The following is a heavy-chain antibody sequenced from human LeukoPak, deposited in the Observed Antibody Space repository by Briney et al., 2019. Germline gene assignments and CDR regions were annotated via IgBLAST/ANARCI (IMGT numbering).Heavy chain of an antibody. J-gene: IGHJ3*02. CDR2: ISGSGGTT. V-gene: IGHV3-23*01. D-gene: IGHD4-23*01. Sequence: GGSLRLSCAASGFTFSGYAMSWVRQAPGKGLEWVSGISGSGGTTFYADSVKGRFTISRDNSKNTLYLQMNSLRAEDTAIYYCAKDLGTVDLDAFDIWGQGTMVTVSS. CDR1: GFTFSGYA. CDR3: AKDLGTVDLDAFDI.